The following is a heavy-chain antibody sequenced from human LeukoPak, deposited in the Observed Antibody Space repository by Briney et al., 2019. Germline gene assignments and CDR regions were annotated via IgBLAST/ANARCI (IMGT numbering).Heavy chain of an antibody. CDR3: AVPRHGYQLQSGFDP. Sequence: ASVKVSCKVSGYTLTELSMHWVRQAPGKGLEWMGGLDPEDGETIYAQKFQGRVTMTEDTSTDTAYMELSSLRSEDTAVYYCAVPRHGYQLQSGFDPWGQGTLVTVSS. V-gene: IGHV1-24*01. J-gene: IGHJ5*02. D-gene: IGHD2-2*01. CDR1: GYTLTELS. CDR2: LDPEDGET.